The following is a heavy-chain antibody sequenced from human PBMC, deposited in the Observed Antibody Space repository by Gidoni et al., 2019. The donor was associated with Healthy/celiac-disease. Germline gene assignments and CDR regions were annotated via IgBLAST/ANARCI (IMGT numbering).Heavy chain of an antibody. CDR1: GGSFSGYY. Sequence: QVQLQQWGAGLLKPSETLSLTCAVYGGSFSGYYWSWIRQPPGKGLEWIGEINHSGSTNYNPSLKSRVTISVDTSKNQFSLKLSSVTAADTAVYYCARTGPQNPYDFWSGYRYYFDYWGQGTLVTVSS. V-gene: IGHV4-34*01. CDR2: INHSGST. CDR3: ARTGPQNPYDFWSGYRYYFDY. D-gene: IGHD3-3*01. J-gene: IGHJ4*02.